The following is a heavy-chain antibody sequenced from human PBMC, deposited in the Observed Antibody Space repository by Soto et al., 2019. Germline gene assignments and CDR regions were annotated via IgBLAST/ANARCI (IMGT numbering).Heavy chain of an antibody. CDR3: ARKGAGQWLPPMYFDY. Sequence: EVQLVESGGGLVQPGGSLRLSCAASGFTFSSYSMNWVRQAPGKGLEWVSYISSSSSTIYYADSVKGRFTISRDNAKHSLYLQMNSLRAEDTAVYYCARKGAGQWLPPMYFDYWGQGTLVTVSS. D-gene: IGHD6-19*01. V-gene: IGHV3-48*01. J-gene: IGHJ4*02. CDR1: GFTFSSYS. CDR2: ISSSSSTI.